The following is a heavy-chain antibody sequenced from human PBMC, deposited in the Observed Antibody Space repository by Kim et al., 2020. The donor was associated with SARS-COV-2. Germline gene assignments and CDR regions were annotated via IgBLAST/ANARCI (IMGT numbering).Heavy chain of an antibody. J-gene: IGHJ4*02. CDR3: ARGGIGTYDY. CDR2: T. D-gene: IGHD3-16*01. V-gene: IGHV3-23*01. Sequence: THYAESVRGRFTISRDNSEKTLHLKTDSLRAEDTAGYDCARGGIGTYDYWGQGTLVTVSS.